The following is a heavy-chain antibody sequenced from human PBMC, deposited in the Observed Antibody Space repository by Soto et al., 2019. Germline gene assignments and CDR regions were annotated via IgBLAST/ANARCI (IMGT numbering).Heavy chain of an antibody. CDR2: IYYSGST. Sequence: QVQLQESGPGLVKPSQTLSLTCTVSGGSISSGDYYWSWIRQPPGKGLEWIGYIYYSGSTYYNPSLKRRVNISVDTSKNQFSLKLSSVTAADTAVYYCARDRTVDTAMVTRPDNWFDPWGQGTLVTVSS. J-gene: IGHJ5*02. V-gene: IGHV4-30-4*01. CDR3: ARDRTVDTAMVTRPDNWFDP. CDR1: GGSISSGDYY. D-gene: IGHD5-18*01.